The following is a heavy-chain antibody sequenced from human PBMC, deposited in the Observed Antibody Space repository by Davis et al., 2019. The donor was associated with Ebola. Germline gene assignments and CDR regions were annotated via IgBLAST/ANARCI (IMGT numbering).Heavy chain of an antibody. D-gene: IGHD4-17*01. CDR1: GFTFSSYG. Sequence: GGSLRLSCAASGFTFSSYGMHWVRQAPGKGLEWVAVIWYDGSNKYYADSVKGRFTISRDNSKNTLYLQMNSLRAEDTAVYYCARDRLTVTTLFDYWGQGTLVTVSS. J-gene: IGHJ4*02. CDR3: ARDRLTVTTLFDY. CDR2: IWYDGSNK. V-gene: IGHV3-33*01.